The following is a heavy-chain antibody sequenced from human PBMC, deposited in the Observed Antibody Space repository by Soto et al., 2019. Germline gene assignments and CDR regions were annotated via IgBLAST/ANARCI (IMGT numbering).Heavy chain of an antibody. CDR3: ATDPTLYTSTWFTLDH. V-gene: IGHV6-1*01. Sequence: SQTLSLTCGISGDSVSSNSAGWNWIRQSPSRGLEWLGRTYYRSKWYEDYGMSVKGRVTINRDTSKNQFSLQLKSVTPEDTAVYYCATDPTLYTSTWFTLDHWGQGTLVTVYS. D-gene: IGHD2-2*01. CDR2: TYYRSKWYE. CDR1: GDSVSSNSAG. J-gene: IGHJ4*02.